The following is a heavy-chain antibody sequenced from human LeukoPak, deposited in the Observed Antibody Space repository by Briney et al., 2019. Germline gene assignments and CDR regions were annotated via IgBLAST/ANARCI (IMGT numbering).Heavy chain of an antibody. J-gene: IGHJ6*02. Sequence: GASVKVSCKASGYTFTSYGISWVRQAPGQGLEWMGWISAYNGNTNYAQKLQGRVTMTTDTSTSTAYMELRSLRSDDTAVYYCARDGSLRFLEWSRGPGKDHYYYYGMDVWGQGTTVTVSS. CDR1: GYTFTSYG. V-gene: IGHV1-18*01. D-gene: IGHD3-3*01. CDR3: ARDGSLRFLEWSRGPGKDHYYYYGMDV. CDR2: ISAYNGNT.